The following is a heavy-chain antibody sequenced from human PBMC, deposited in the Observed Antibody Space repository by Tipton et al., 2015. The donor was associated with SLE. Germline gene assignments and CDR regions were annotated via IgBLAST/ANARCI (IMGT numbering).Heavy chain of an antibody. J-gene: IGHJ4*01. Sequence: QVQLVQSVSQLRKPGASVKVSCKASGFPFTGYNIDWVRQAPGQGLEWMGWIKMDTGSPTYARDFAGRFVFSLDTSIATAYLEISSIKSEDTAVYYCARGRHRRGYSGYDEKDDYWGQGTLVTVSS. CDR2: IKMDTGSP. V-gene: IGHV7-4-1*01. CDR3: ARGRHRRGYSGYDEKDDY. CDR1: GFPFTGYN. D-gene: IGHD5-12*01.